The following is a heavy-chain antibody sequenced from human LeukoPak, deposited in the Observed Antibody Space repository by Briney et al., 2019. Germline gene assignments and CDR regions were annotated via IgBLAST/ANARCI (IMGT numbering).Heavy chain of an antibody. CDR1: GYTFTGYY. CDR3: ARGCRVVILYYYYYYYMDV. CDR2: INPNSGGA. J-gene: IGHJ6*03. Sequence: ASVKVSCKASGYTFTGYYMHWVRQAPGQGLEWMGWINPNSGGANYAQKFQGRVTMTRDTSISTAYMELSSLRSEDTAVYYCARGCRVVILYYYYYYYMDVWGKGTTVTVSS. D-gene: IGHD4-23*01. V-gene: IGHV1-2*02.